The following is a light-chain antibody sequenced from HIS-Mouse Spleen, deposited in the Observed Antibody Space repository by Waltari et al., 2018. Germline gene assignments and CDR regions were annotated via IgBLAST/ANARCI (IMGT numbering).Light chain of an antibody. Sequence: AIQLTQSPSSLSASVGDRVTITCRASQGISSALAWYKQKPGKAPKLLIYDASSLESGVPSRFSGSGSGTDFTLTISSLQPEDFATYYCQQFNSYPYSTFGGGTKVEIK. CDR3: QQFNSYPYST. CDR2: DAS. V-gene: IGKV1-13*02. J-gene: IGKJ4*01. CDR1: QGISSA.